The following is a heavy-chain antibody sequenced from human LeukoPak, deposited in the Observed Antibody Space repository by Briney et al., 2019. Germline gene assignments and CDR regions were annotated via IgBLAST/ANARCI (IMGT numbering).Heavy chain of an antibody. J-gene: IGHJ4*02. CDR3: ATGGELRFDY. D-gene: IGHD1-7*01. Sequence: ASVKVSCKASGYSFTAYHFHWVRQGPGQGLQWMGRISANSGGTNYAQKFQGRVTMTRDTSISTAYMVVSSLRSDDTAIYYCATGGELRFDYWSQGTLVTVSS. CDR2: ISANSGGT. CDR1: GYSFTAYH. V-gene: IGHV1-2*02.